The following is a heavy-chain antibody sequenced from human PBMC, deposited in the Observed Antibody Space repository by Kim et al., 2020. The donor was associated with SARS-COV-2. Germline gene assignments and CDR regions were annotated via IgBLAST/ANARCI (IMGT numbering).Heavy chain of an antibody. J-gene: IGHJ4*02. Sequence: TYYNPSLKSRLTISVDTSKNQFSLKLSSVTAADTAVYYCARLSGITVADYWGQGTLVTVSS. V-gene: IGHV4-39*01. D-gene: IGHD6-19*01. CDR3: ARLSGITVADY. CDR2: T.